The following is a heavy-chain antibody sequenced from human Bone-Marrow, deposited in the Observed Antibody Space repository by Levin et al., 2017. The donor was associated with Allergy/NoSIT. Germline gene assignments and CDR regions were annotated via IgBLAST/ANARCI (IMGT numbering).Heavy chain of an antibody. CDR2: IYYSGST. CDR3: ARANRLEQTSNDY. CDR1: GGSVSSGSYY. Sequence: PSETLSLTCTVSGGSVSSGSYYWSWIRQPPGKGLEWIGYIYYSGSTNYNPSLKSRVTISVDTSKNQFSLKLSSVTAADTAVYYCARANRLEQTSNDYWGQGTLVTVSS. J-gene: IGHJ4*02. D-gene: IGHD1/OR15-1a*01. V-gene: IGHV4-61*01.